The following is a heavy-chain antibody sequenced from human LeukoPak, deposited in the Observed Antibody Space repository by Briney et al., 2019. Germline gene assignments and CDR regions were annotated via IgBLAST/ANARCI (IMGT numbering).Heavy chain of an antibody. Sequence: GGSLRLSCAASGFTFDDYAMHWVRQAPGKGLEWVSYISSSSSTIYYADSVKGRFTISRDNAKNSLYLQMNSLRAEDTAVYYCARDRQVTTRTPFDYWGQGTLVTVSS. V-gene: IGHV3-48*01. CDR1: GFTFDDYA. CDR2: ISSSSSTI. CDR3: ARDRQVTTRTPFDY. J-gene: IGHJ4*02. D-gene: IGHD4-11*01.